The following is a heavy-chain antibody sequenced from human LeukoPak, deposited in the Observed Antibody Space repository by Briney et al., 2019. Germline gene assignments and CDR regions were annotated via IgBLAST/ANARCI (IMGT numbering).Heavy chain of an antibody. CDR1: GGSISSGGYY. D-gene: IGHD2-15*01. J-gene: IGHJ6*02. CDR2: ISYSGST. Sequence: SETLSLTCTVSGGSISSGGYYWSWIRQHPGKGLEWIGYISYSGSTYYNPSLKGRPTISVDSSKNQFSLRLTSVTAADTAVYFCARSTVVVAASGLWGQGTTVTVSS. V-gene: IGHV4-31*03. CDR3: ARSTVVVAASGL.